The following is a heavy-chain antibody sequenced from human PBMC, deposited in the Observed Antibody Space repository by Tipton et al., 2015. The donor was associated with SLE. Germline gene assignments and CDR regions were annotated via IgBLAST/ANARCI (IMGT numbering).Heavy chain of an antibody. CDR3: TVRPTRDTGGGLY. CDR1: GDSISSKKW. CDR2: IYENGNT. Sequence: GSLRLSCAVSGDSISSKKWWTWVRQPPGKGLEWIAEIYENGNTAYTPSLKSRVTISMDKSNNQFSLKLSFVTAADTAVYYCTVRPTRDTGGGLYWGQGTPVTVSS. V-gene: IGHV4-4*02. J-gene: IGHJ4*02. D-gene: IGHD4-11*01.